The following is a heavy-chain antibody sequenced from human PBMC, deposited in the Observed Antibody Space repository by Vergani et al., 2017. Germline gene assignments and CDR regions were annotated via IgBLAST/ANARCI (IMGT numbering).Heavy chain of an antibody. V-gene: IGHV4-61*02. CDR3: VRESWRSDLRGVYWFDT. CDR2: IHASGTK. CDR1: GASITSGSFY. Sequence: QVHLNEAGPGLVKPSQTLSLTCTVSGASITSGSFYWSWIRQPAGKGLEWIGRIHASGTKNYNPSLRSRVTLSVDTSKNKLSLKMISMTAADTAVYYCVRESWRSDLRGVYWFDTWGQGTLVSVSS. D-gene: IGHD3-3*01. J-gene: IGHJ5*02.